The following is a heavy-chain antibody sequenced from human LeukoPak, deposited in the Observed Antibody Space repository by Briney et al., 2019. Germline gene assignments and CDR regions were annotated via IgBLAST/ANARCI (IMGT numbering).Heavy chain of an antibody. D-gene: IGHD3-10*01. CDR2: ISGDGRGT. CDR1: GFIFTDYW. CDR3: ARVTSGSYSPFDY. V-gene: IGHV3-74*01. Sequence: GGSMRVSCVASGFIFTDYWMHWVRQGPGKELVWVARISGDGRGTAYADSVKGRFTISRDNAKNSLYLQMNSLRAEDTAVYYCARVTSGSYSPFDYWGQGTLVTVSS. J-gene: IGHJ4*02.